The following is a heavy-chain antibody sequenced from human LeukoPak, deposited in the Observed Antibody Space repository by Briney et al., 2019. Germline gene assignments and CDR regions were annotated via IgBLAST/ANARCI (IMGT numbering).Heavy chain of an antibody. CDR2: ISAYNGNT. Sequence: ASVKVSCKASGYTFTSYGISWVRQAPGQGLEWMGWISAYNGNTNYAQKLQGRVTMTTDTSTSTAYMELRSLRSDDTAVYYCARVRNWNDVRGPEYYFDYWGQGTLVTVSS. V-gene: IGHV1-18*01. CDR1: GYTFTSYG. D-gene: IGHD1-1*01. J-gene: IGHJ4*02. CDR3: ARVRNWNDVRGPEYYFDY.